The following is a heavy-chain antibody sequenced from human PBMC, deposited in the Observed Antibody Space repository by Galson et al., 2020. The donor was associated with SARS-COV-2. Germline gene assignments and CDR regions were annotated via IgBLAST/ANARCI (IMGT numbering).Heavy chain of an antibody. CDR3: ARKDGSGGYYFDY. Sequence: SETLSLTCTVSGYSISSTYFWDWIRQSPGKGLEWVGSVYHSGTSYYNPSLKSRVTISVDTSKNQFSLKLRSVTAADTAVYYCARKDGSGGYYFDYWGQGTLVTVSS. J-gene: IGHJ4*02. D-gene: IGHD2-15*01. V-gene: IGHV4-38-2*02. CDR1: GYSISSTYF. CDR2: VYHSGTS.